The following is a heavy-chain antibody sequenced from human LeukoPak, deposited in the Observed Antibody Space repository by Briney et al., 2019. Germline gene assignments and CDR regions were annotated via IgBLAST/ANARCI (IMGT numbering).Heavy chain of an antibody. CDR3: AKDHSSGYYPSYFDY. V-gene: IGHV3-23*01. CDR2: ISGSGGST. CDR1: GFTFSSYA. J-gene: IGHJ4*02. Sequence: GGSLRLSCAASGFTFSSYAMSWVRQAPGKGLEWVSAISGSGGSTYYADSVKGRFTISRDNSKNTLYLQMNSLRAEDTAVYYCAKDHSSGYYPSYFDYWGQGTLVTVPS. D-gene: IGHD3-22*01.